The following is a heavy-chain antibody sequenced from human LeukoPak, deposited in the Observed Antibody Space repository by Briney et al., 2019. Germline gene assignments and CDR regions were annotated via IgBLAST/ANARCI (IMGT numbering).Heavy chain of an antibody. D-gene: IGHD4-17*01. CDR2: IRYDGSNK. V-gene: IGHV3-30*02. CDR1: GFTVSSNY. Sequence: GGSLRLSCAASGFTVSSNYMSWVRQAPGKGLEWVAFIRYDGSNKYYADSMKGRFTISRDNSKNTLYLQMNSLRPEDTAVYYCAKDPPDGDYGYWGQGTLVTVSS. CDR3: AKDPPDGDYGY. J-gene: IGHJ4*02.